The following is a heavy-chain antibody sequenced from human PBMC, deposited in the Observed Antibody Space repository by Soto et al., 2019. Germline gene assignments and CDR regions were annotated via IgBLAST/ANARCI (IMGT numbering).Heavy chain of an antibody. CDR3: AGGYQE. CDR1: GFPFSTYW. D-gene: IGHD5-12*01. CDR2: INSDGSST. Sequence: EEHLVQSGGGLVQPGGSLRLSCAASGFPFSTYWMHWVRQVPGQGLVWVSRINSDGSSTIYADFVKGRFTISRDNAKNTLYLHMNSLRVDDTAIYYCAGGYQEWGQGALVTVSS. V-gene: IGHV3-74*01. J-gene: IGHJ4*02.